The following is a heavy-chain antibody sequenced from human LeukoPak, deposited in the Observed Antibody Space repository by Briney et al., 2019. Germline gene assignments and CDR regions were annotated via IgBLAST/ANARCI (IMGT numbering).Heavy chain of an antibody. Sequence: GASVKVSCKASGYTFTDYYIHWVRQAPGQGLEWMGWISPSSGGTNYAQNFQGRVTMTRDTSISTAYMELSGLRSDDTALYFCARNYGRTSRYFDYWGQGPLVTVSS. J-gene: IGHJ4*02. V-gene: IGHV1-2*02. CDR3: ARNYGRTSRYFDY. CDR1: GYTFTDYY. CDR2: ISPSSGGT. D-gene: IGHD4-23*01.